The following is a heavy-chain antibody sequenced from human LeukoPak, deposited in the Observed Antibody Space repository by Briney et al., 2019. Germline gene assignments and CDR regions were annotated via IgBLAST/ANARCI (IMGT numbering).Heavy chain of an antibody. V-gene: IGHV4-31*03. CDR3: ARGYPSGHCDILTGYYMVTHFDY. CDR1: GDSISSGGYY. Sequence: PSQTLSLTCTVSGDSISSGGYYWRWIRQHPGRGLEWIGYIYYSGTTYYNPSLKSRVTISVDTSKNQFSLKLSSVTAADTAVYYCARGYPSGHCDILTGYYMVTHFDYWGQGTLVTVSS. CDR2: IYYSGTT. D-gene: IGHD3-9*01. J-gene: IGHJ4*02.